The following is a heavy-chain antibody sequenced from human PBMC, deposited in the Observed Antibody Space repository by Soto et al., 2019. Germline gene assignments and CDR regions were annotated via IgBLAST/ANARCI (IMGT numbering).Heavy chain of an antibody. D-gene: IGHD2-2*01. CDR1: GDSISSGDYY. Sequence: PSETLSLTCTVSGDSISSGDYYWSWIRQPPGKGLEWIGHIYYSGTTYYNPALKSRVTISVDTSKNQFSLKLSSVTAADTAVYHCARSRYCSSTSCFTLGDYFDSWGQGTLVTVSS. CDR2: IYYSGTT. CDR3: ARSRYCSSTSCFTLGDYFDS. V-gene: IGHV4-30-4*01. J-gene: IGHJ4*02.